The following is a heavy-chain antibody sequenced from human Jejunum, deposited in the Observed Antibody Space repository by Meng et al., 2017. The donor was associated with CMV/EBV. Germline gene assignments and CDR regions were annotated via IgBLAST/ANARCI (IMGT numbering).Heavy chain of an antibody. CDR2: VHYSGTP. J-gene: IGHJ6*02. CDR1: GGSIIPYS. V-gene: IGHV4-59*01. D-gene: IGHD1-26*01. CDR3: ARALGDIVTADGMDV. Sequence: SGGSIIPYSWGWIRQSPEKGLEWIGYVHYSGTPNYNPSLKSRLTMSVDTSKNQFSLKLTSVTAADTAVYYCARALGDIVTADGMDVWGQGTMVTVSS.